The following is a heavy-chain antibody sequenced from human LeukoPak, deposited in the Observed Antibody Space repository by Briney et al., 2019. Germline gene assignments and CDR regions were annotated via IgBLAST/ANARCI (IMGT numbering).Heavy chain of an antibody. J-gene: IGHJ6*03. D-gene: IGHD4-17*01. CDR3: ARTLRDLAYYYYYMDV. CDR1: GFTFSSYW. CDR2: IKQDGSEK. V-gene: IGHV3-7*01. Sequence: GGSLTLSCAASGFTFSSYWMSWVRQAPGKGLEWVANIKQDGSEKYYVDSVKGRFTISRDNAKNSLYLQMNRLRAEDTAVYYCARTLRDLAYYYYYMDVWGKGTTVTVSS.